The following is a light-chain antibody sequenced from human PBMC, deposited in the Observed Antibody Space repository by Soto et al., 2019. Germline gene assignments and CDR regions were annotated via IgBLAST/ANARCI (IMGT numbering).Light chain of an antibody. CDR3: QQYTNTNNPWM. CDR1: QTISTW. Sequence: IPVTQSPPTLSASVGDRVTLNCRASQTISTWMAWYQQKPGKAPKLLVYDASTLQSGVASRFSGSGSGTEFTLIISGLQPDDSATYYCQQYTNTNNPWMFGQGTKVDIK. V-gene: IGKV1-5*01. CDR2: DAS. J-gene: IGKJ1*01.